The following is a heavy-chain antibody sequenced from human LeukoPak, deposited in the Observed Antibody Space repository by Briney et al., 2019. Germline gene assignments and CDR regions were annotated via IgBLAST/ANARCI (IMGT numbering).Heavy chain of an antibody. V-gene: IGHV3-64*01. Sequence: GGSLRLSCAASGFTFSSYAMHWVRQAPGKGLEYVSAISSNGGSTYYANSVKGRFTISRDNSKNTLYLQMGSLRADDTAIYYCAREGGWNDFDYWGQGTLVTVSS. CDR3: AREGGWNDFDY. J-gene: IGHJ4*02. CDR1: GFTFSSYA. D-gene: IGHD1-1*01. CDR2: ISSNGGST.